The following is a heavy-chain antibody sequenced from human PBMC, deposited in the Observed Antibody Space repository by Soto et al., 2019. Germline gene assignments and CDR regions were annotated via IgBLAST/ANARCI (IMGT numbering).Heavy chain of an antibody. D-gene: IGHD5-18*01. CDR1: GFTFSSYA. V-gene: IGHV3-23*01. Sequence: GGSLRLSCAASGFTFSSYAMIWVRQAPGKGLEWVSAISGSGGSTYYADSVKGRFTISRDNSKNTLYLQINSLRAEDTAVYYCAKDSSPSGYSYGYIRYYGMDVWGQGTTVTVSS. J-gene: IGHJ6*02. CDR2: ISGSGGST. CDR3: AKDSSPSGYSYGYIRYYGMDV.